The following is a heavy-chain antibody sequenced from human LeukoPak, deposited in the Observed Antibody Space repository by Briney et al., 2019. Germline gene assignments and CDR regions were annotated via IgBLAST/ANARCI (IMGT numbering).Heavy chain of an antibody. CDR1: GYTLTGYY. J-gene: IGHJ4*02. D-gene: IGHD3-3*01. CDR2: INPNSGGT. V-gene: IGHV1-2*02. CDR3: ARDGASGYLADY. Sequence: ASVKVSCKASGYTLTGYYMHWARQAPGQGLEWMGWINPNSGGTNYAQKFQGRVTTTRDTSISTAYMELSRLGSDDTAVYYCARDGASGYLADYWGQGTLVTVSS.